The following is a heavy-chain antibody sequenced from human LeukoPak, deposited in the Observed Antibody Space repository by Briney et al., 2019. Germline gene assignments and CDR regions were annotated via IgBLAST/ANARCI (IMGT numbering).Heavy chain of an antibody. V-gene: IGHV4-30-2*01. J-gene: IGHJ4*02. CDR2: IYHSGST. CDR3: ARDGIVGAFDY. D-gene: IGHD1-26*01. CDR1: GGSFSGYS. Sequence: SETLSLTCAVYGGSFSGYSWSWIRQPPGKGLEWIGYIYHSGSTYYNSSLKSRVTISVDRSKNQFSLKLSSVTAADTAVYYCARDGIVGAFDYWGQGTLVTVSS.